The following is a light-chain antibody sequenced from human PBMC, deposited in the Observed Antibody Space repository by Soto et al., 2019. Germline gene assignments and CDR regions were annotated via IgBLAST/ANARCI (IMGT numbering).Light chain of an antibody. CDR3: SSYTSSSNVV. Sequence: QSLLTQPASVSGSPGQSITISCTGTSSYVGGYNYVSWYQQHPGKAPKLMIYDVSNRPSGVSNRFSGSKSGNTASLTISGLQAEDEADYYCSSYTSSSNVVFGGGTKVTVL. CDR2: DVS. CDR1: SSYVGGYNY. V-gene: IGLV2-14*01. J-gene: IGLJ2*01.